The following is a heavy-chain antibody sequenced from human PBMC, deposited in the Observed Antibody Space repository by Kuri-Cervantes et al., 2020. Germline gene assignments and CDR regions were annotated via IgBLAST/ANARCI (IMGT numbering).Heavy chain of an antibody. CDR2: IRYDGSNK. CDR1: GFTFSSYG. J-gene: IGHJ4*02. CDR3: AKGHSGYVAY. Sequence: GESLKISCAASGFTFSSYGMHWVRQAPGKGLEWVAFIRYDGSNKYYADSVKGRFTISRDNSKNTLYLQMNSLRAEDTAVYYCAKGHSGYVAYWGQGTLVTVSS. D-gene: IGHD1-26*01. V-gene: IGHV3-30*02.